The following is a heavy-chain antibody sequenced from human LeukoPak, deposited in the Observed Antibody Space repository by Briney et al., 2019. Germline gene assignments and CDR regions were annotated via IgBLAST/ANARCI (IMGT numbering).Heavy chain of an antibody. CDR2: IYYSGST. D-gene: IGHD3-22*01. Sequence: SETLSLTCAVYGGSFSGYYWSWIRQPPGKGLEWIGSIYYSGSTYYNPSLKSRVTISVDTSKNQFSLKLSSVTAADTAVYYCARRGYDSSGYYYAYWGQGTLVTVSS. CDR3: ARRGYDSSGYYYAY. V-gene: IGHV4-34*01. J-gene: IGHJ4*02. CDR1: GGSFSGYY.